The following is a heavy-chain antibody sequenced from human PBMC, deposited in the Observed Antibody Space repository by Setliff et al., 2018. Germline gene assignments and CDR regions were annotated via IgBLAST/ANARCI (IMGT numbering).Heavy chain of an antibody. CDR1: GGSISSSSYY. J-gene: IGHJ3*02. CDR3: ARDPYNWNYGDAFDI. Sequence: PSETLSLTCTVSGGSISSSSYYWGWIRHPPGKGLEWIGSIYYSGSTYYNPSLKSRVTISVDTSKNQFSLKLSSVTAADTAVYYCARDPYNWNYGDAFDIWGQGTMVTVSS. V-gene: IGHV4-39*07. CDR2: IYYSGST. D-gene: IGHD1-7*01.